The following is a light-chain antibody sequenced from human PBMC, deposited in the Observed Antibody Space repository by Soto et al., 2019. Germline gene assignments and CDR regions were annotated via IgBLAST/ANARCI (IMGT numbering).Light chain of an antibody. CDR3: QQSYNTTWT. V-gene: IGKV1-5*01. CDR2: DAS. J-gene: IGKJ1*01. Sequence: DIQMTQSPSTLSASVGDRVTITCRASQSIGRFLAWYQHQPGKAPKLLISDASSLESGVPSRFSGSGSETDFTLTISSLQPEDFATYSCQQSYNTTWTFGQGTKVDIK. CDR1: QSIGRF.